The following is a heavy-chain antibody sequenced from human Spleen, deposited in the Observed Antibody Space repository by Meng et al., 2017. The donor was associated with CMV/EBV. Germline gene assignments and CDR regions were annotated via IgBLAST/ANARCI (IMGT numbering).Heavy chain of an antibody. CDR2: IYYSGST. V-gene: IGHV4-39*01. CDR1: GGSISSSFYY. CDR3: ARLLVGAY. D-gene: IGHD3-16*01. Sequence: SETLFLTCSVSGGSISSSFYYWGWIRQPPGKGLEWIGSIYYSGSTYYSPSLKSRVTISVDTSKNQFSLKLSSVTAADTAVYYCARLLVGAYWGQGTLVTVSS. J-gene: IGHJ4*02.